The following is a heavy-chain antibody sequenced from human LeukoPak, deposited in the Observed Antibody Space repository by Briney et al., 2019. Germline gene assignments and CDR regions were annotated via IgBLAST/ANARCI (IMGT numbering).Heavy chain of an antibody. J-gene: IGHJ4*02. CDR1: GGSISSGSYY. D-gene: IGHD5-18*01. V-gene: IGHV4-30-4*08. Sequence: SQTLSLTCTVSGGSISSGSYYWSWIRQPAGKGLEWIGYIYYSGSTYYNPSLKTRVTISVDTSKNQFSLKLSSVTAADTAVYYCAAAAMVTGRDPGDFDYWGQGTLVTVSS. CDR2: IYYSGST. CDR3: AAAAMVTGRDPGDFDY.